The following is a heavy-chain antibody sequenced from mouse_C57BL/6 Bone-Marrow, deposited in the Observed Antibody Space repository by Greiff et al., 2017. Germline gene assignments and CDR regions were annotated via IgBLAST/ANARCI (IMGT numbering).Heavy chain of an antibody. V-gene: IGHV7-1*01. J-gene: IGHJ1*03. CDR2: SRNKANDYTT. CDR3: ARDGRYYGSSSWYFDV. Sequence: EVKLVESGGGLVQSGRSLRLSCATSGFTFSDFYMEWVRQAPGKGLEWIAASRNKANDYTTEYSASVKGRFIVSRDTSQSILYLQMNALRAEDTASYYCARDGRYYGSSSWYFDVWCTGTTVTVSS. D-gene: IGHD1-1*01. CDR1: GFTFSDFY.